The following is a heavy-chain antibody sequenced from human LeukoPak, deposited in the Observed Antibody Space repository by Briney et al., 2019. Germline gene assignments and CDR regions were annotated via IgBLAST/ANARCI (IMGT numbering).Heavy chain of an antibody. CDR1: GFTSGDYA. Sequence: GGSLRLSCTASGFTSGDYAVNWVRQAPGKGLEWVGFIRSKAYGGTTEYAASVKGRFTISRDDSKSIAYLQMNSLKTEDTAVYYCTLSQKPPPRYWGQGTLVTVSS. CDR2: IRSKAYGGTT. J-gene: IGHJ4*02. V-gene: IGHV3-49*04. CDR3: TLSQKPPPRY.